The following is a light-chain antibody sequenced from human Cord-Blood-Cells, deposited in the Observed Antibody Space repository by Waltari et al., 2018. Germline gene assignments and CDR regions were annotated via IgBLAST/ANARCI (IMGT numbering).Light chain of an antibody. V-gene: IGKV3D-15*01. CDR2: GAS. Sequence: EIVMTQSPATLSVSPGERATLSCRASQSVSSNFAWYQQKPGQAPRLLIYGASTRATGIPARFSGSGSGTEFTLTISSLQSEDFAVYYCQQYNNWPPTSRTFGGGTKVEIK. CDR3: QQYNNWPPTSRT. J-gene: IGKJ4*01. CDR1: QSVSSN.